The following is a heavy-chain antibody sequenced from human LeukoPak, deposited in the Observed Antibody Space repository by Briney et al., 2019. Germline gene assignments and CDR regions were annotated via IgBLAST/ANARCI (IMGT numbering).Heavy chain of an antibody. Sequence: GGSLRPSCAVSGITLSNYGMRWVRQDPGKGLEWVAGISDSGGRTNYAASVKGQFTISRDNPNNTLYLQMNSLRAEDAAVYFCAKRGVVIRVILVGFHKEAYYFDSWGQGALVTVSS. J-gene: IGHJ4*02. D-gene: IGHD3-22*01. CDR1: GITLSNYG. CDR3: AKRGVVIRVILVGFHKEAYYFDS. V-gene: IGHV3-23*01. CDR2: ISDSGGRT.